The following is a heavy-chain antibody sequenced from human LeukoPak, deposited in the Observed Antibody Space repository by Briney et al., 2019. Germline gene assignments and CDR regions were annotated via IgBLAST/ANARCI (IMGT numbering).Heavy chain of an antibody. Sequence: PSGTLSLTCTVSGGSISSSSYYWGWIRQPPGKGLEWIGTIYYSGTTYYNPSLKSRVTISVDTSKSQFSLKLSSVTAADTAVYYCARHAGIPLIYYYYYMDVWGKGTTVTISS. J-gene: IGHJ6*03. V-gene: IGHV4-39*01. CDR2: IYYSGTT. CDR1: GGSISSSSYY. D-gene: IGHD2-8*01. CDR3: ARHAGIPLIYYYYYMDV.